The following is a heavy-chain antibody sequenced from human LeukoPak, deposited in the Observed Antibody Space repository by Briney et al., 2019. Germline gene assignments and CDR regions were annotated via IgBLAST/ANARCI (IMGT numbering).Heavy chain of an antibody. CDR1: GGSISSGGYY. V-gene: IGHV4-30-2*01. Sequence: PSQTLSLTCTVSGGSISSGGYYWSWIRQPPGKGLEWIGEINHSGSTNYNPSLKSRVTISVDTSKNQFSLKLSSVTAADTAEYYCARGRGTIFGVVIIYYYYYMDVWGKGTTVTVSS. D-gene: IGHD3-3*01. CDR3: ARGRGTIFGVVIIYYYYYMDV. J-gene: IGHJ6*03. CDR2: INHSGST.